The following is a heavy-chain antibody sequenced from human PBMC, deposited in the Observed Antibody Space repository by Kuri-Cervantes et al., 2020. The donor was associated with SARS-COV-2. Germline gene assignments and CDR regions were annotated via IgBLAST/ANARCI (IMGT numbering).Heavy chain of an antibody. CDR1: GYTFTAYF. Sequence: GESLKISCKASGYTFTAYFMHWVRQAPGQGLEYMGWIHPNTGGTPFAQKFPGRVTLTRDTSITTVYMELYSLTSDDTAVYYCARGGKDSPTSMYFYYHMDVWGRGTTVTVSS. D-gene: IGHD2-15*01. V-gene: IGHV1-2*02. CDR2: IHPNTGGT. J-gene: IGHJ6*03. CDR3: ARGGKDSPTSMYFYYHMDV.